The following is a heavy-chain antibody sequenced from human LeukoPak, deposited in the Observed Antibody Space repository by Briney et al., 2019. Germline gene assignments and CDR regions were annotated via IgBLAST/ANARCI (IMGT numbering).Heavy chain of an antibody. D-gene: IGHD6-19*01. V-gene: IGHV3-23*01. J-gene: IGHJ6*02. Sequence: GGSLRLSCAASGFTFSSYSMNWVRQAPGKGLEWVSAISGSGGSTCYADSVKGRFTISRDNSKNTLYLQMNSLRAEDTAVYYCAKVLQSIAVAGWSPYYYYGMDVWGQGTTVTVSS. CDR3: AKVLQSIAVAGWSPYYYYGMDV. CDR1: GFTFSSYS. CDR2: ISGSGGST.